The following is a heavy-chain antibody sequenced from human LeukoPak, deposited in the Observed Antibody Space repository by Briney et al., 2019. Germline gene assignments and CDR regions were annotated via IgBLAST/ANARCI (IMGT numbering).Heavy chain of an antibody. CDR2: IYTSGST. V-gene: IGHV4-4*07. J-gene: IGHJ3*02. CDR1: GGSISSYY. D-gene: IGHD3-16*01. CDR3: ARDSLGIRAFDI. Sequence: KASETLSLTSRVSGGSISSYYWSWIRQPAGKGLEWIGRIYTSGSTNYNPSLKSRVTMSVDTSKDQISLNLSSVTAADTAVYYCARDSLGIRAFDIWGQGTMITVSS.